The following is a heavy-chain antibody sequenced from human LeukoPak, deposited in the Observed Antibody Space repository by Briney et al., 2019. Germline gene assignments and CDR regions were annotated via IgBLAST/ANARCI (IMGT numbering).Heavy chain of an antibody. CDR2: IWYDGSNK. D-gene: IGHD6-13*01. Sequence: GGSLRLSCAASGFTFSSYGMHWVRQAPGKGLEWVAVIWYDGSNKYYADSVKGRFTISRDNSENTLYLQMNSLRAEDTAVYYCAKDPYQQPLHAPDYWGQGTLVTVSS. CDR1: GFTFSSYG. J-gene: IGHJ4*02. CDR3: AKDPYQQPLHAPDY. V-gene: IGHV3-33*06.